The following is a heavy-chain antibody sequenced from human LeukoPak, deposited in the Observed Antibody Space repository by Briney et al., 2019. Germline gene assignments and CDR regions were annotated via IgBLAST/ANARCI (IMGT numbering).Heavy chain of an antibody. Sequence: SSVKVSCKASGGTFSSYAISWVRQAPGQGLEWMGWISAYNGNTNYAQKLQGRVTMTTDTSTSTAYMELRSLRSDDTAVYYCARESTTVTTKYFDLWGRGTLVTVSS. D-gene: IGHD4-17*01. V-gene: IGHV1-18*01. CDR3: ARESTTVTTKYFDL. CDR2: ISAYNGNT. J-gene: IGHJ2*01. CDR1: GGTFSSYA.